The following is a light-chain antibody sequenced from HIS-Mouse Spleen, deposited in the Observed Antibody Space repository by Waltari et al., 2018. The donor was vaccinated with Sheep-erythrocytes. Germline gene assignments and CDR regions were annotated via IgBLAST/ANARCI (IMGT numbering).Light chain of an antibody. J-gene: IGKJ2*01. CDR3: MQATQFPYT. Sequence: DIVMTQTPLSSPVTLGQPASISCRSSQSLVHSDGNTYLSWLQQRPGQPPRLLIYEISNRFFGVPERFSGSGTGTDCTLKIIRVEAEDVGVYYCMQATQFPYTFGQGTKLEIK. CDR1: QSLVHSDGNTY. CDR2: EIS. V-gene: IGKV2-24*01.